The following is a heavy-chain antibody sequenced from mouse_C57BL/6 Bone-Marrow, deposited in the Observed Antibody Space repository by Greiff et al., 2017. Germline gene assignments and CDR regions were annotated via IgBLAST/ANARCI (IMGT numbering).Heavy chain of an antibody. J-gene: IGHJ1*03. CDR3: TRSYDGYYPWYFDV. D-gene: IGHD2-3*01. CDR2: IYPGNSDT. V-gene: IGHV1-5*01. CDR1: GYTFTSYW. Sequence: VHVKQSGTVLARPGASVKMSCKTSGYTFTSYWMHWVKQRPGQGLEWIGAIYPGNSDTSYNQKFKGKAKLTAVTSASTAYMELSSLTNEDSAVYYCTRSYDGYYPWYFDVGGTGTTVTVSS.